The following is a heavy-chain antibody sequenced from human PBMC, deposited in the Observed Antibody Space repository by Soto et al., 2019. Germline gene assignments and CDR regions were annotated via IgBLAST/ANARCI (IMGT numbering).Heavy chain of an antibody. CDR1: GGSISSYY. Sequence: PSETLSLTCTVSGGSISSYYWSWIRHPPGKGLEWIGYIYYRGSTNYNPSLKSRITISVATTKNQSSLKLSTVTAPGTPVYYCARVLCTSGLWSSYRTVYNWFDPWGQGTLVTVSS. CDR2: IYYRGST. V-gene: IGHV4-59*01. D-gene: IGHD3-3*01. CDR3: ARVLCTSGLWSSYRTVYNWFDP. J-gene: IGHJ5*01.